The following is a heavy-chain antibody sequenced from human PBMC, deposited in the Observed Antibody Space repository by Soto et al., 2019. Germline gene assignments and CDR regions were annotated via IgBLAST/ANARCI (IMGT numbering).Heavy chain of an antibody. D-gene: IGHD1-26*01. CDR3: AKKPPSSIQGWAFGMDV. Sequence: EVQLVETGGGLIQPGGSRRLSCLASGFSVTTNYIIWVRQPPGKGLEWVSTTFTGGTTHYADSVKGRFSISRDNSKNTVYLQMNNLRVEDTAVYYCAKKPPSSIQGWAFGMDVWGQGTTVSVS. J-gene: IGHJ6*02. V-gene: IGHV3-53*02. CDR2: TFTGGTT. CDR1: GFSVTTNY.